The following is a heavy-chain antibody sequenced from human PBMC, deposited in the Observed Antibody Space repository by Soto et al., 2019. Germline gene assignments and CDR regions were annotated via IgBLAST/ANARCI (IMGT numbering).Heavy chain of an antibody. V-gene: IGHV3-48*01. CDR3: ARGRSAYYYYYYMDV. Sequence: GGSLRLSCAASGFTFSSYSMNWVRQAPGKGLEWVSYISSSSSTIYYADSVKGRFTISRDNAKNSLYLQMNSLRAEDTAVYYCARGRSAYYYYYYMDVWGKGTTVTVSS. J-gene: IGHJ6*03. CDR1: GFTFSSYS. CDR2: ISSSSSTI.